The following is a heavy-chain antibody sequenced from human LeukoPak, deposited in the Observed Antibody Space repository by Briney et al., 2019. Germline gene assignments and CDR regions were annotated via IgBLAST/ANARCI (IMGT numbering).Heavy chain of an antibody. V-gene: IGHV4-4*07. CDR1: GGSISSYY. D-gene: IGHD3-22*01. Sequence: SETLSLTCTVSGGSISSYYWSWIRQPAGKGLEWIGRIYTSGSTNYNPSLKSRVTMSVDTSKNQFSLKLSSVTAADTAVYFCARGPYFYDSSGAFDIWGQGTMVTVSS. J-gene: IGHJ3*02. CDR2: IYTSGST. CDR3: ARGPYFYDSSGAFDI.